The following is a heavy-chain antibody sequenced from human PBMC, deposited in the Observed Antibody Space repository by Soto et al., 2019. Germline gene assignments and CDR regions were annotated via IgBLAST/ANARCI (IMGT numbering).Heavy chain of an antibody. V-gene: IGHV5-51*01. CDR2: IYPSDSDT. D-gene: IGHD3-3*01. CDR1: GYSFSTSW. Sequence: PAESVTISCEAYGYSFSTSWIGWVPQMSGKGLEWMGTIYPSDSDTRYSPSFQGQVIISADKSTSTAYLQWRSLKASDTAMYYCATRAEYYDFWRGYYGAWGQGTMVTVSS. CDR3: ATRAEYYDFWRGYYGA. J-gene: IGHJ5*02.